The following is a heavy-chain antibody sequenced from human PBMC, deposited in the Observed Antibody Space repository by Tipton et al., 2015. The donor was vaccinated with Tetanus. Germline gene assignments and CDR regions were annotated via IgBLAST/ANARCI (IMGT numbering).Heavy chain of an antibody. CDR3: ARDGGSTWSEGYKYNVMDV. D-gene: IGHD1-1*01. V-gene: IGHV4-30-4*01. Sequence: TLSLTCTVSGDSVSSPDYYWSWIRQPPGKGLEWLGFIYYSGPSHLNPSLKSRLALSVDSPRNQFSLKLTSVTAADPAVYYCARDGGSTWSEGYKYNVMDVWGQGTTVTVSS. CDR1: GDSVSSPDYY. J-gene: IGHJ6*02. CDR2: IYYSGPS.